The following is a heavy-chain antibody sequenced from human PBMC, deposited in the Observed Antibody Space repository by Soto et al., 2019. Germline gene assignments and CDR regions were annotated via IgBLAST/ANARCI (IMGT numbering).Heavy chain of an antibody. J-gene: IGHJ5*02. V-gene: IGHV4-30-4*01. CDR2: IYYIGTT. CDR1: GDSMGSGAYY. D-gene: IGHD3-10*01. CDR3: SGGSTYYGFLT. Sequence: QVQLQESGPGLVKPSQTLSLTCTVSGDSMGSGAYYWTWLRQPPGKGLEWIGYIYYIGTTLYNPPLESRVNISIDTSKYPFSLRLNSVTPADTAVYYCSGGSTYYGFLTCGQGTLVTASS.